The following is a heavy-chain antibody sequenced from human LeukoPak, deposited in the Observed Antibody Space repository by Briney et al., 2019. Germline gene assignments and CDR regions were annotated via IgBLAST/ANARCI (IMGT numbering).Heavy chain of an antibody. D-gene: IGHD2-2*01. CDR1: GGSFSGYY. V-gene: IGHV4-34*01. Sequence: SETLSLTCAVYGGSFSGYYWSWIRQPPGKWLEWIGEINHSGSTNYNPSLKSGVTLSVDTSKNQFSLKLRSVTAADTAVYYCAGGALMYCSSTSCSKYYAYYYYYYGMDVWGQGTTVTVPS. CDR3: AGGALMYCSSTSCSKYYAYYYYYYGMDV. CDR2: INHSGST. J-gene: IGHJ6*02.